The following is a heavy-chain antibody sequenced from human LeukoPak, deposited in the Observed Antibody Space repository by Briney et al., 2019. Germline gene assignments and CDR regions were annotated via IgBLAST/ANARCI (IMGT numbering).Heavy chain of an antibody. CDR1: GYSIGSGSY. CDR3: AKSPKWEPGGFDY. D-gene: IGHD1-26*01. J-gene: IGHJ4*02. Sequence: SETLSLTCSVSGYSIGSGSYWAWIRQPPGRGLEWIGSIYHSGSSFYNPSLKSRVTISVDTSKNQFSLKLSSVTAADTAVYYCAKSPKWEPGGFDYWGQGTLVTVSS. V-gene: IGHV4-38-2*01. CDR2: IYHSGSS.